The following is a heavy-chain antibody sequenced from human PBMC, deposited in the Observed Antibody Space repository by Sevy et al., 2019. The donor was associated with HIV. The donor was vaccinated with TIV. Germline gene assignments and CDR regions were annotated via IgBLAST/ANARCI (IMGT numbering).Heavy chain of an antibody. CDR2: IYGTGGVT. CDR1: GFTFANYA. CDR3: AGARFDSSGSFDAFDI. D-gene: IGHD3-22*01. V-gene: IGHV3-23*01. Sequence: WGSLRLSCKPSGFTFANYAMNWVRQAPGKGLEWVSTIYGTGGVTYYADSVKGRFTISRDNSKNTLYLQMNSLRTEDTAIYYCAGARFDSSGSFDAFDIWGQRTMVTVSS. J-gene: IGHJ3*02.